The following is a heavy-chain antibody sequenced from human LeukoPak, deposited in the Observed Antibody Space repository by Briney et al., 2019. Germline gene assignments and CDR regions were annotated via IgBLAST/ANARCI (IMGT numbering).Heavy chain of an antibody. D-gene: IGHD3-22*01. CDR1: GVILSSYA. Sequence: PGGSLRLSCAASGVILSSYAMSWVRQAPGRGLEWVSSLSGSGSTTYYADSVKGRFTISRDSSKNTLYLQMNSLRAEDTAVYYCAKDTRYYDSSGYYRLDYWGQATLVTVSS. V-gene: IGHV3-23*01. CDR2: LSGSGSTT. J-gene: IGHJ4*02. CDR3: AKDTRYYDSSGYYRLDY.